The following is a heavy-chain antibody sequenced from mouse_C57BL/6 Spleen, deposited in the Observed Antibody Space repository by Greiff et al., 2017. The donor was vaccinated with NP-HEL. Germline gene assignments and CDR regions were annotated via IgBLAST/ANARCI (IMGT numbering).Heavy chain of an antibody. J-gene: IGHJ1*03. CDR3: ARETRWYFDV. V-gene: IGHV5-16*01. Sequence: EVKVVESEGGLVQPGSSMKLSCTASGFTFSDSYMAWVRQVPEKGLEWVAHINYDGSSTYYLDSLKSRFILSRDNAKNILYLQMSSLKSEDKATDYCARETRWYFDVWGTGTTVTVSS. CDR2: INYDGSST. CDR1: GFTFSDSY. D-gene: IGHD1-3*01.